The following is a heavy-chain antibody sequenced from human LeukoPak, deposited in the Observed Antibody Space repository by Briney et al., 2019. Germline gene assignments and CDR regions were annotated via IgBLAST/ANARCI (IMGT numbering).Heavy chain of an antibody. CDR2: ISGSGAST. CDR1: GVTFSSYA. D-gene: IGHD1-1*01. CDR3: AKEYGYDYNYFYSMDV. Sequence: GGSLRLSCAASGVTFSSYAMSWVRQAPGKGLEWVSVISGSGASTYYADSVKGRFTISRDNAKNSLYLEMISLRAEDTAVYFCAKEYGYDYNYFYSMDVWGKGTTVTISS. V-gene: IGHV3-23*01. J-gene: IGHJ6*03.